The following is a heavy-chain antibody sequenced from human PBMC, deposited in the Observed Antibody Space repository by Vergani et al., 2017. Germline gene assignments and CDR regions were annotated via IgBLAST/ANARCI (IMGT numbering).Heavy chain of an antibody. D-gene: IGHD2-15*01. Sequence: QVQLVESGGGLVKPGGSLRLSCGASGFTFTDYYMTWIRQAPGKGLEWLSYISSSDSAIYYADSVKGRFTISRDNAKSSLYLQMNSLRVEDTAVYYCARNRGYCRGHSCFGNLVGFAFYGMDVWGQGTTVTVS. CDR2: ISSSDSAI. J-gene: IGHJ6*02. V-gene: IGHV3-11*04. CDR1: GFTFTDYY. CDR3: ARNRGYCRGHSCFGNLVGFAFYGMDV.